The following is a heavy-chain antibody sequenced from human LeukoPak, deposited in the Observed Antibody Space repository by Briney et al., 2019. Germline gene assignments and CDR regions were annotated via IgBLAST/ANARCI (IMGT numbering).Heavy chain of an antibody. J-gene: IGHJ4*02. V-gene: IGHV4-39*01. Sequence: PSETLSLTCTVSGGSLSSSSYYWGWIRQPPGKGLEWIGSIYYSGSTYYNPSLKSRVTISVDTSKNQFSLKLSSVTAADTAVYYCARLDYGDESYFDYWGQETLVTVSS. CDR1: GGSLSSSSYY. D-gene: IGHD4-17*01. CDR3: ARLDYGDESYFDY. CDR2: IYYSGST.